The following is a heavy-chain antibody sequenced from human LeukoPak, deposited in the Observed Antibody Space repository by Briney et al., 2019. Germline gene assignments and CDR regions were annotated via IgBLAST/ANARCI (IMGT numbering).Heavy chain of an antibody. Sequence: GGSLRLSCAASGFTVSSNYMNWVRQAPGKGLEWVSVIYSGGSTYYADSMKGRFTISRDNSKNTLYLQMNSLRAEDTAVYYCAKLRYDFWSGYCLFDYWGQGTLVTVSS. V-gene: IGHV3-53*01. CDR1: GFTVSSNY. D-gene: IGHD3-3*01. CDR3: AKLRYDFWSGYCLFDY. J-gene: IGHJ4*02. CDR2: IYSGGST.